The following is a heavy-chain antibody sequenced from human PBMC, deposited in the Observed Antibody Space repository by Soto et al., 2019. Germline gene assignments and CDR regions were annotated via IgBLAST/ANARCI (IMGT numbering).Heavy chain of an antibody. D-gene: IGHD4-17*01. CDR1: GGSISSGGYY. CDR3: AIRGTVTTLDY. CDR2: IHYSGST. J-gene: IGHJ4*02. Sequence: QVQLQESGPGLVKPSQTLSLTCTVSGGSISSGGYYWSWIPQHPGKGLEWIGYIHYSGSTYYNPYLKSPVTTSVDTAKNQLSRKLSSVTAADTAVDHWAIRGTVTTLDYWPQGTLVTVSS. V-gene: IGHV4-31*01.